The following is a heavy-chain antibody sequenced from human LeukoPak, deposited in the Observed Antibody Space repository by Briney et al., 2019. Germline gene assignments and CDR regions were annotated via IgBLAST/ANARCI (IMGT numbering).Heavy chain of an antibody. D-gene: IGHD2-15*01. CDR2: IKSKADAGTT. CDR3: TIDHIYSGGFYYNDWFDP. Sequence: GGSLRLSCAASGFTFSHAWMSWVRQAPGKGPEWVGRIKSKADAGTTDYAAPVKGRFTISRDDSKNTLYLQMNSLKIEDTAVYHCTIDHIYSGGFYYNDWFDPWGQGTLVTVSS. J-gene: IGHJ5*02. CDR1: GFTFSHAW. V-gene: IGHV3-15*01.